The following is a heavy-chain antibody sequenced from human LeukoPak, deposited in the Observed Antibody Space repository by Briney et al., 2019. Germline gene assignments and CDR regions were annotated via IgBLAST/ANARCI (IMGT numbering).Heavy chain of an antibody. CDR2: IQHDGGNE. CDR3: ARWGIVGHDAFDI. V-gene: IGHV3-33*01. J-gene: IGHJ3*02. D-gene: IGHD1-26*01. Sequence: GSSLRLSCAASGMTFSKYGMHWVRQAPGKGLEWLTLIQHDGGNEWYADSVKGRFTISRDNSKNTLYLEVHSLRAEDTAVYYCARWGIVGHDAFDIWGQGTMVTVPS. CDR1: GMTFSKYG.